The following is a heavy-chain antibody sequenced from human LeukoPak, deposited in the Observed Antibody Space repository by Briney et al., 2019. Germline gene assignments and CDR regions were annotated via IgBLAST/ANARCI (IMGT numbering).Heavy chain of an antibody. V-gene: IGHV4-31*03. J-gene: IGHJ4*02. CDR2: IYYSGST. D-gene: IGHD1-26*01. Sequence: SETLSLTFTVSGGSISSVGYYSSWIRHHPWTGLEWIGYIYYSGSTYYNPSLKSRVTISVDTSKNQFSLKLSSVTAADTAVYYCARDLWGGSPDYWGQGTLVTVSS. CDR3: ARDLWGGSPDY. CDR1: GGSISSVGYY.